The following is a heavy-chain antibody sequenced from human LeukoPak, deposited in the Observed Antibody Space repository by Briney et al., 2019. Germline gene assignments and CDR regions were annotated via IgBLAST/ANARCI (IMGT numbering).Heavy chain of an antibody. CDR3: TTLFQGTTAMVTFYFDY. V-gene: IGHV3-15*01. D-gene: IGHD5-18*01. Sequence: GGSLRLSCAASGFTFSNAWMSWVRQAPGKGLEWVGRIKSKTDGGTTDYAAPVKGRFTISRDDSKNTLYLQMNSLKTEDTAVYYCTTLFQGTTAMVTFYFDYWGQGTLVTVSS. CDR2: IKSKTDGGTT. J-gene: IGHJ4*02. CDR1: GFTFSNAW.